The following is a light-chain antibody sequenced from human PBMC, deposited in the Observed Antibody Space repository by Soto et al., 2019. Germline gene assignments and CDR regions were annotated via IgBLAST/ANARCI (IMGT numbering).Light chain of an antibody. V-gene: IGKV1-39*01. CDR2: AAS. J-gene: IGKJ1*01. CDR1: QTIIGY. Sequence: DIQMTQSPSSLSLSIGDSVTITCRASQTIIGYLNWYQQKPGKAPRLLINAASNLQSGVPSRFRGSGSETDFTLTITSLQPEDFATYYCQQSYTTPRTFGQGTKVDIK. CDR3: QQSYTTPRT.